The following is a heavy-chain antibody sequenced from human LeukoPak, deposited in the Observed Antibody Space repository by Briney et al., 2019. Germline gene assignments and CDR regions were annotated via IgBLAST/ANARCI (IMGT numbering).Heavy chain of an antibody. V-gene: IGHV3-21*01. Sequence: PGGSLRLSCAASGFTFSSYSMNWVRQAPGKGLEWVSSISSSSSYIYYADSVKGRFTISRDNAKNSLYLQMNSLRAEDTAVYYCARDFRAVTTSPAPLDYWGQGTLVTVSS. CDR2: ISSSSSYI. D-gene: IGHD4-17*01. J-gene: IGHJ4*02. CDR1: GFTFSSYS. CDR3: ARDFRAVTTSPAPLDY.